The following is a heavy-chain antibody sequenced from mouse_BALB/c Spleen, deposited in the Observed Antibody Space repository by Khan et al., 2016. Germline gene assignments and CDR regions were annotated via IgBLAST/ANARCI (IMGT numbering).Heavy chain of an antibody. CDR3: AKEGDAMDY. V-gene: IGHV5-9-4*01. CDR2: ISSGGSYT. Sequence: EVELVESGGGLVKPGGSLKLSCAASGFTFSSYAMSWVRQSPEKRLEWVAEISSGGSYTYYPDTVTGRFTTSRDNAKNTLYQEMSSLRSEDTAMYYCAKEGDAMDYWGQGTSVTVSS. D-gene: IGHD3-3*01. CDR1: GFTFSSYA. J-gene: IGHJ4*01.